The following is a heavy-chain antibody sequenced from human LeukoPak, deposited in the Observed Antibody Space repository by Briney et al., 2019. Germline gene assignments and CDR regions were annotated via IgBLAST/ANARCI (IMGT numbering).Heavy chain of an antibody. CDR2: TYYRSKWYY. CDR3: ARQASRAFDI. Sequence: SQTLSLTCAISGDSVSSNSAAWNWLRQSPSRGLEWLGRTYYRSKWYYEYAISVKSRITINPDTSKSQFSLQLNFVTPEDTAMYYCARQASRAFDIWGQGTMVTVSS. J-gene: IGHJ3*02. CDR1: GDSVSSNSAA. V-gene: IGHV6-1*01. D-gene: IGHD1-26*01.